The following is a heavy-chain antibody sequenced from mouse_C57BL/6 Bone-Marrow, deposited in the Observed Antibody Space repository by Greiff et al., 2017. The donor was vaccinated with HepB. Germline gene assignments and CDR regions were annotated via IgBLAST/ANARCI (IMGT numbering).Heavy chain of an antibody. Sequence: VQLQQSGAELARPGASVKLSCKASGYTFTSYGISWVKQRTGQGLEWIGEIYPRSGNTYYNEKLKGKATLTAAKTSSTAYMELRSLTSEDSAVYFCPRCGYYSGLFAYWGQGTLVTVSA. D-gene: IGHD2-3*01. CDR1: GYTFTSYG. J-gene: IGHJ3*01. V-gene: IGHV1-81*01. CDR3: PRCGYYSGLFAY. CDR2: IYPRSGNT.